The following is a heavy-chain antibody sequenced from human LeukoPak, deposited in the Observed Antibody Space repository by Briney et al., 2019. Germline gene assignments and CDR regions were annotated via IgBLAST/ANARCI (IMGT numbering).Heavy chain of an antibody. CDR3: ARDRIYSSSWPIKYYYYMDV. V-gene: IGHV3-7*01. D-gene: IGHD6-13*01. J-gene: IGHJ6*03. CDR1: GFTFSDYY. CDR2: IKQDGSEK. Sequence: PGGSLRLSCAASGFTFSDYYMSWIRQAPGKALEWVANIKQDGSEKFYVDSVKGRFTISRDNAKNSLYLQMNSLRPEDTAVYYCARDRIYSSSWPIKYYYYMDVWGKGTTVTVSS.